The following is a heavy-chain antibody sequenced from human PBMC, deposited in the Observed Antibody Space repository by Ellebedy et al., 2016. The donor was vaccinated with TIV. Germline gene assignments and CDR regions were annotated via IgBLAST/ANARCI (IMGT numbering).Heavy chain of an antibody. J-gene: IGHJ4*02. V-gene: IGHV4-39*07. D-gene: IGHD6-19*01. CDR1: GGSISSSSYY. CDR2: IYHSGST. CDR3: ARRDHSSGWKFDN. Sequence: MPSETLSLTCTVSGGSISSSSYYWGWIRQPPGKGLEWIGEIYHSGSTNYNPSLKSRVTISVDTSKNQFSLKLRSVTAADAAVYYCARRDHSSGWKFDNWGQGILVTASS.